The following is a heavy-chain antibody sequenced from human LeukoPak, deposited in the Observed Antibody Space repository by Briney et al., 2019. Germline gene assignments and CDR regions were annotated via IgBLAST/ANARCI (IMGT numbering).Heavy chain of an antibody. CDR3: ARERIGMVRGVIPDAFDI. Sequence: SETLSLTCTVSGGSISSGGYYWSWIRQHPGKGLEWIGYIYYSGSTYYNPSLKSRVTISVDTSKNQFSLKLSSVTAADTAVYYCARERIGMVRGVIPDAFDIWGQGTTVTVSS. J-gene: IGHJ3*02. D-gene: IGHD3-10*01. V-gene: IGHV4-31*03. CDR1: GGSISSGGYY. CDR2: IYYSGST.